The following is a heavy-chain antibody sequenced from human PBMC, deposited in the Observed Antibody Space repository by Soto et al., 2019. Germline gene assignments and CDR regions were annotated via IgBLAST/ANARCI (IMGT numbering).Heavy chain of an antibody. J-gene: IGHJ4*02. Sequence: QITLDESGPTLVKPTQTLTLTCTFSGFSLSTSGMSVAWIRQPPGKALEWLALIYWDDDKRYSSSLKSRLTNSQDPSNNQGVLRLTDMDPRDTATYYCAHGLRGTRGFYLDYWGQGTLVTVSS. CDR3: AHGLRGTRGFYLDY. CDR2: IYWDDDK. V-gene: IGHV2-5*02. CDR1: GFSLSTSGMS. D-gene: IGHD1-1*01.